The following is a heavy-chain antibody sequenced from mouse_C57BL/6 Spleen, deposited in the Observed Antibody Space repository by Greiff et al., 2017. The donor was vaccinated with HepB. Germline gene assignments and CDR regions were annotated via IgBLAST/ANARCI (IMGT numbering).Heavy chain of an antibody. D-gene: IGHD1-1*01. V-gene: IGHV1-54*01. J-gene: IGHJ4*01. CDR3: ARSDYGNYYAFDY. Sequence: VKLMESGAELVRPGTSVKVSCKASGYAFTSYLIEWVKQRPGQGLEWIGVINPGSGGTNYNEKFKGKATLTVDKSSSTAYMQLSSLTSEDSAVYFCARSDYGNYYAFDYWGQGTSVTVSS. CDR1: GYAFTSYL. CDR2: INPGSGGT.